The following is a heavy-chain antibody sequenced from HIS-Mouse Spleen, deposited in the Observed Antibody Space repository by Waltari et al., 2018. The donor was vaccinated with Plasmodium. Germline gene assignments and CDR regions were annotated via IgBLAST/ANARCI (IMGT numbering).Heavy chain of an antibody. Sequence: EVQLVATGGGLIQPGGSLRLSCAASGFTVSSNYLSWVRQAPGKGLEGVSVIYSGGSTYYADSVKGRFTISRDNSKNTLYLQMNSLRAEDTAVYYCARGNSGYSSSWYLFDYWGQGTLVTVSS. J-gene: IGHJ4*02. CDR1: GFTVSSNY. V-gene: IGHV3-53*02. D-gene: IGHD6-13*01. CDR2: IYSGGST. CDR3: ARGNSGYSSSWYLFDY.